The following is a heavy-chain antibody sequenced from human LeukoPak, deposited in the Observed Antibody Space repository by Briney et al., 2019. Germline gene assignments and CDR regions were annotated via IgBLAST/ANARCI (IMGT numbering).Heavy chain of an antibody. D-gene: IGHD1-26*01. Sequence: GRSLRLSCAASGFTFSSYGMHWVRQAPGKGLEWVAVISYDGSNKYYADSVKGRFTISRDNSKNTLYLQMNSLRAEDTAVYYCAKGSGWEMSYYYYYMDVWGKGTTVTISS. J-gene: IGHJ6*03. CDR2: ISYDGSNK. CDR3: AKGSGWEMSYYYYYMDV. CDR1: GFTFSSYG. V-gene: IGHV3-30*18.